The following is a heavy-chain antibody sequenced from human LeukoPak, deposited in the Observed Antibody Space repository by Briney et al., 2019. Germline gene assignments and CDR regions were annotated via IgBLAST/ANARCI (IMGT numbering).Heavy chain of an antibody. Sequence: GASVKVSCKASGYTFTSYYIHWVRQAPGQGLEWMGIINPSGGSTNYAQKFQGRVTITADESTSTAYMELSSLRSEDTAVYYCARSKDIVVVVAATPLYYYYGMDVWGQGTTVTVSS. D-gene: IGHD2-15*01. CDR1: GYTFTSYY. V-gene: IGHV1-46*01. CDR2: INPSGGST. CDR3: ARSKDIVVVVAATPLYYYYGMDV. J-gene: IGHJ6*02.